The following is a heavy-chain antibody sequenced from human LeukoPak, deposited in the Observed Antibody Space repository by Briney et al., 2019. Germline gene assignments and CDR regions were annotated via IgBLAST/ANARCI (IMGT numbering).Heavy chain of an antibody. V-gene: IGHV3-74*01. CDR1: GFTFSFYW. D-gene: IGHD2-15*01. Sequence: GGSLRLSCASSGFTFSFYWMHWVRQAPGKGLVWVSRINNDGRSTSYAGSVKGRFTISSDNAKNTLYLQMNSLRAEDTAVYYCARDNEYCTGCTCRLDYWGQGALVTVSS. CDR2: INNDGRST. CDR3: ARDNEYCTGCTCRLDY. J-gene: IGHJ4*02.